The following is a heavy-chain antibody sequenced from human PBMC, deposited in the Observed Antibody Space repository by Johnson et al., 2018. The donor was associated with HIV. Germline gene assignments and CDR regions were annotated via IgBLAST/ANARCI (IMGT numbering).Heavy chain of an antibody. CDR1: GFTFDDYG. J-gene: IGHJ3*02. Sequence: EVQLVESGGGVVRPGGSLRLSCAASGFTFDDYGMSWVRQAPGKGLEWISRINSDGSNKYYADSVKGRFTISRDNSKNTLYLQMNSLRAEDTAVYYCARAGAVGFDAFDIWGQGTMVTVSS. V-gene: IGHV3-20*04. CDR2: INSDGSNK. CDR3: ARAGAVGFDAFDI. D-gene: IGHD6-19*01.